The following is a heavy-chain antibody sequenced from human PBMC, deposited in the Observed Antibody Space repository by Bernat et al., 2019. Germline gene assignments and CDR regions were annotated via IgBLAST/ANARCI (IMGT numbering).Heavy chain of an antibody. V-gene: IGHV3-30*18. Sequence: QVQLVESGGGVVQPGRSLRLSCAASGFTFISYGMHWVRQAPGKGLEWVAVISYDGSNKYYADSVKGRFTISRDNSKNTLYLQMNSLRAEDTAVYYCAKDLMEEYCTNGVCYYYYGMDVWGQGTTVTVSS. CDR3: AKDLMEEYCTNGVCYYYYGMDV. J-gene: IGHJ6*02. CDR2: ISYDGSNK. D-gene: IGHD2-8*01. CDR1: GFTFISYG.